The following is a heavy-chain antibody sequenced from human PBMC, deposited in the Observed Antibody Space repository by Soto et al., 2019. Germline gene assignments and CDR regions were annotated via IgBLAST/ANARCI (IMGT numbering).Heavy chain of an antibody. Sequence: SETLSLTCTVSGGSVSSGSYYWSWIRQPPGKGLEGIGYIYYSGSTNYNPSLKSRVTISVDTSKNQFSLKLSSVTAADTAVYYCARPQYYYDSSCYYYFCFDPYRQPPPVPVS. J-gene: IGHJ5*02. D-gene: IGHD3-22*01. CDR1: GGSVSSGSYY. V-gene: IGHV4-61*01. CDR2: IYYSGST. CDR3: ARPQYYYDSSCYYYFCFDP.